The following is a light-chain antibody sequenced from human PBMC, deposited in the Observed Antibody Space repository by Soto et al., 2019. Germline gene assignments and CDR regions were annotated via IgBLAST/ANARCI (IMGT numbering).Light chain of an antibody. V-gene: IGLV4-60*02. CDR3: ETWDSNRKVV. J-gene: IGLJ2*01. Sequence: QLVLTQSSSASASLGSSVKLTCTLSSGHSSYIIAWHQQQPGKAPRYLMKLEGSGSYNKGSGVPDRFSGSSSGADRYLTISNLQFEDEADYYCETWDSNRKVVFGGGTQLTVL. CDR1: SGHSSYI. CDR2: LEGSGSY.